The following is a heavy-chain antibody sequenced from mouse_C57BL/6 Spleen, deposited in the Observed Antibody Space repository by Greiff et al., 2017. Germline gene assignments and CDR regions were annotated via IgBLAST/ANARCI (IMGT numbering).Heavy chain of an antibody. CDR1: GYTFTDYY. V-gene: IGHV1-19*01. J-gene: IGHJ1*03. Sequence: EVQLQQSGPVLVKPGASVKMSCKASGYTFTDYYMNWVKQSHGKSLEWIGVINPYNGGTSYNQKVKGKATLTVDKSSSTAYMELNSLTAEDSAVYYCARSRTGSSDWYFDVWGTGTTVTVSS. CDR3: ARSRTGSSDWYFDV. D-gene: IGHD1-1*01. CDR2: INPYNGGT.